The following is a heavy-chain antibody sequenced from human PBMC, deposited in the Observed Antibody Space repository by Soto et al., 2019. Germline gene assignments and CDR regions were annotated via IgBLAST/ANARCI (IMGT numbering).Heavy chain of an antibody. V-gene: IGHV1-69*06. CDR2: IIPIFGTA. CDR1: GGTFSSYA. Sequence: QVQLVQSGAEVKKPGSSVKVSCKASGGTFSSYAISWVRQAPGQGLEWMGGIIPIFGTANYAQKFQGRVTITADKSTSTAYMGLSSLRSEDTAVYYCARDHLDFWSGYYVGGWFDPWGQGTLVTVSS. CDR3: ARDHLDFWSGYYVGGWFDP. J-gene: IGHJ5*02. D-gene: IGHD3-3*01.